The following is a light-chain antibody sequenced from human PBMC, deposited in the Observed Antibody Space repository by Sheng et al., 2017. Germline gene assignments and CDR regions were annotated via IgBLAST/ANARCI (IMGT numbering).Light chain of an antibody. Sequence: EIVLTQSPVTLSLSPGQRATLSCWASQTVGSGLVWYHQRPGQGPRLLIYGASSRATGIPDRFSGSGSGTDFTLTISRLEPEDFAVYYCQQYGSSRYTFGQGTKLEIK. CDR3: QQYGSSRYT. CDR2: GAS. V-gene: IGKV3-20*01. J-gene: IGKJ2*01. CDR1: QTVGSG.